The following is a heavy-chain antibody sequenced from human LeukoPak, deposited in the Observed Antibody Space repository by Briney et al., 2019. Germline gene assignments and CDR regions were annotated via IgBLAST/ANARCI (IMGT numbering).Heavy chain of an antibody. Sequence: SETLSLTCAVYSGSFTGYFWSWIRQPPGKGLEWIGEINHSGSTYYNPSLKSRVTISVDTSKNQFSLKLTSVTAADTAVYYCARYRSYCTSTTCYRDWFDPWGQGTLVTVSS. CDR3: ARYRSYCTSTTCYRDWFDP. CDR1: SGSFTGYF. J-gene: IGHJ5*02. V-gene: IGHV4-34*01. D-gene: IGHD2-2*01. CDR2: INHSGST.